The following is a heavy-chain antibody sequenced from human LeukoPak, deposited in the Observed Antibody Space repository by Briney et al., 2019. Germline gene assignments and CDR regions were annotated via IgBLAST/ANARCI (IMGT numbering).Heavy chain of an antibody. CDR1: GYSFTSYW. Sequence: LGESLKISCKGSGYSFTSYWIGWVRQMPGKGLEWMGIIYPGDSDTRYSPSFQGQVTISADKSNSTAYLQWSSLKASDTAMYYCGRLNWNYVIGGPDWFDPWGQGTLVTVSS. V-gene: IGHV5-51*01. J-gene: IGHJ5*02. CDR3: GRLNWNYVIGGPDWFDP. CDR2: IYPGDSDT. D-gene: IGHD1-7*01.